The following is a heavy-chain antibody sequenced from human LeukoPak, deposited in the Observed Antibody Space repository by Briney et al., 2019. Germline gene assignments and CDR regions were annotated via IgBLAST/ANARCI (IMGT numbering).Heavy chain of an antibody. Sequence: QSGGSLRLSCAASGFTFSSYEMNWVRQAPGKGLEWVSYISSSGSTIYYADSVKGRFTISRDNAKNSLYLQMNSLRAEDTAVYYCARGVYYASGSWLIDYYYYMDVWGKGTTVTISS. CDR1: GFTFSSYE. CDR2: ISSSGSTI. V-gene: IGHV3-48*03. CDR3: ARGVYYASGSWLIDYYYYMDV. D-gene: IGHD3-10*01. J-gene: IGHJ6*03.